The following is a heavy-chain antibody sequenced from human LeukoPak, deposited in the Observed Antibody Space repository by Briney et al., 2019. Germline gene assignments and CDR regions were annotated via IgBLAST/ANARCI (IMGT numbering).Heavy chain of an antibody. Sequence: ASVKVSCKASGYTFSSYGIIWVRQAPGQGLQWMGWVSPFNGNTDYAPKLQGRVTMTTDTSTTTAYMELRSLTSDDMAAYYCARRGGSYSHSDFWGQGTLVTVSS. CDR3: ARRGGSYSHSDF. D-gene: IGHD1-26*01. CDR2: VSPFNGNT. J-gene: IGHJ4*02. V-gene: IGHV1-18*03. CDR1: GYTFSSYG.